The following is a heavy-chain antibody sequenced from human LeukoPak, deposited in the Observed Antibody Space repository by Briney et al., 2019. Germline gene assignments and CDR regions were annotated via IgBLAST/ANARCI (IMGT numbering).Heavy chain of an antibody. V-gene: IGHV1-69*13. CDR2: IIPIFGTA. Sequence: SVKVSCKASEGTFSSYAISWVRQAPGQGLEWMGGIIPIFGTANYAQKFQGRVTITADESTSTAYMELSSLRSEDTAVYYCARVFENYDYVWGSYRHNWFDPWGQGTLVTVSS. CDR3: ARVFENYDYVWGSYRHNWFDP. J-gene: IGHJ5*02. CDR1: EGTFSSYA. D-gene: IGHD3-16*02.